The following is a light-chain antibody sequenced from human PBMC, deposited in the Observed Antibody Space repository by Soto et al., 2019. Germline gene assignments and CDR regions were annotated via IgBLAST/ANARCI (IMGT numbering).Light chain of an antibody. CDR1: QSVTSSN. V-gene: IGKV3-15*01. J-gene: IGKJ5*01. Sequence: EIVLTQSPGTLSFYPGESATLSCRAIQSVTSSNLAWYQQKPGQAPRLLIYGASTRATGIPARFSGSGSGTEFTLTVSSLQSEDFAVYYCQQYNNWPPITFGQGTRLEIK. CDR2: GAS. CDR3: QQYNNWPPIT.